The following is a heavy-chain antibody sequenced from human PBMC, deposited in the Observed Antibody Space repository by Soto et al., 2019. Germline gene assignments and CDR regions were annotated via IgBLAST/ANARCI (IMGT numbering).Heavy chain of an antibody. CDR3: ARDRIPTGMDV. V-gene: IGHV3-66*01. CDR2: IYSGGST. Sequence: GGSLRLSCAASGCTGGSICMSWVRQAPGKGMEWVSVIYSGGSTYYADSVKGRFTISRDNSKNTLYLQMNSLRAEDTAVYYCARDRIPTGMDVWGQGTTVTVSS. J-gene: IGHJ6*02. CDR1: GCTGGSIC.